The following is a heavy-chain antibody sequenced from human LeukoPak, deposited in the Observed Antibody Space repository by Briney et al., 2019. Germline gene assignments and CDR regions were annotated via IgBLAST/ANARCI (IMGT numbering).Heavy chain of an antibody. Sequence: GGSLRLSCAASGFTFSSYAMSWVRQAPGKGLEWVSAISGSGGSTYYADSVKGRFTISRDNSKNTLYLQMNSLRAEDTAVYYCAKGHRDDRGYSYGNSFDYWGQGTLVTVSS. CDR2: ISGSGGST. J-gene: IGHJ4*02. D-gene: IGHD5-18*01. CDR3: AKGHRDDRGYSYGNSFDY. V-gene: IGHV3-23*01. CDR1: GFTFSSYA.